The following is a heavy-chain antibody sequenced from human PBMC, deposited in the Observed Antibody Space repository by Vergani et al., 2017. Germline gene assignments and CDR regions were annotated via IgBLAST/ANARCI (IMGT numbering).Heavy chain of an antibody. D-gene: IGHD3-10*01. Sequence: EVQLVESGGGLVQPGGSLRLSCAASGFTFSSYWMHWVRQAPGKGMVWVSSINSDGSSTSSADSVKGRFTISIGNAKNTLYLQMNSLRAEDTAVYYCAREQGRIYNGMDVWGQGTTVTVSS. V-gene: IGHV3-74*01. CDR3: AREQGRIYNGMDV. CDR1: GFTFSSYW. J-gene: IGHJ6*02. CDR2: INSDGSST.